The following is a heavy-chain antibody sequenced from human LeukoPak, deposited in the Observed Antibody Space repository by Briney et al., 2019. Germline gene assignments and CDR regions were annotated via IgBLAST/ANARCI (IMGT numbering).Heavy chain of an antibody. Sequence: SETLSLTCTVSGGSISSYYWGWIRQPPGKGLEWIGSIYHSGSTYYNPSLKSRVTISVDTSKNQFSLKLSSVTAADTAVYYCARVSYAHSSSPGDYWGQGTLVTVSS. J-gene: IGHJ4*02. CDR1: GGSISSYY. CDR3: ARVSYAHSSSPGDY. CDR2: IYHSGST. V-gene: IGHV4-38-2*02. D-gene: IGHD6-13*01.